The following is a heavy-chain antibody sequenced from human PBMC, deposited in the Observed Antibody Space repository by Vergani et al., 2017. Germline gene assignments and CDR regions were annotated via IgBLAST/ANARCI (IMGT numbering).Heavy chain of an antibody. J-gene: IGHJ6*02. V-gene: IGHV4-59*01. CDR1: GGSISSYY. CDR3: ARDRDGMDV. Sequence: QVQLQESGPGLVKPSETLSLTCTVSGGSISSYYWSWIRQPPGKGLEWIGYIYYSESTNYNPSLKSRVTISVDTSKNQFSLKLSSVTAADTAVYYCARDRDGMDVWGQGTSVTVSS. CDR2: IYYSEST.